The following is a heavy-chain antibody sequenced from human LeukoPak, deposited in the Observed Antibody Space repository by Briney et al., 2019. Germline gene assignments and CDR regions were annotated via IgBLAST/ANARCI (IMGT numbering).Heavy chain of an antibody. D-gene: IGHD3-10*01. CDR2: IYYSGST. CDR3: ASVSSGGSGFYYYYYMDV. CDR1: DDSITMYY. V-gene: IGHV4-59*01. J-gene: IGHJ6*03. Sequence: SETLSLTCTVSDDSITMYYWSWIRQPPGKGLEWIGYIYYSGSTNYNPSLKSRVTISVDTSKNQFSLKLSSVTAADTAVYYCASVSSGGSGFYYYYYMDVWGKGTTVTISS.